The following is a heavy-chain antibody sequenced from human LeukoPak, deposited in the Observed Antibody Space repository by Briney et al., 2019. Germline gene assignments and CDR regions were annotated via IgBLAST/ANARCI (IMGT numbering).Heavy chain of an antibody. CDR3: ARGCGSGSYAGMDV. CDR1: GFTFSSNG. CDR2: IDTAGDP. J-gene: IGHJ6*04. D-gene: IGHD3-10*01. V-gene: IGHV3-13*05. Sequence: PGGSLRLSCVASGFTFSSNGMHWVRQAAGKGLEWVSGIDTAGDPCYPGSVKGRFTISRENAKNSLYLQMNSLTAGDTAVYYCARGCGSGSYAGMDVWGKGTTVTVSS.